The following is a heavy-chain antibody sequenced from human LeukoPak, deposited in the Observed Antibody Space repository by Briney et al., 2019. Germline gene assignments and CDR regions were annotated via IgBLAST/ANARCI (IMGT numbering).Heavy chain of an antibody. J-gene: IGHJ4*02. CDR1: VSSISSGNY. D-gene: IGHD3-9*01. CDR2: LHPVGSS. Sequence: SETLSLTCSVSVSSISSGNYWGWIRQSPGKGLEWIGSLHPVGSSHYNPSLKSRVTISVDTSKNQFSLKLSSVTAADTAVYYCARVTYYFDWLLGGDGIDYWGQGTLVTVSS. CDR3: ARVTYYFDWLLGGDGIDY. V-gene: IGHV4-38-2*02.